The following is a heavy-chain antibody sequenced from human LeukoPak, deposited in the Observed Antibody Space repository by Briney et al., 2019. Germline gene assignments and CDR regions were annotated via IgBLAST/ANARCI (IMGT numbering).Heavy chain of an antibody. CDR3: ARDGTAPGLYFDS. J-gene: IGHJ4*01. D-gene: IGHD6-13*01. V-gene: IGHV3-7*01. Sequence: GGSLRLSCAVSGFIFSDYWMNWVRQAPGKGLKWVASINQNGGEKSYVDSVKGRFTISRDNTKSSVYLQMSSLRAEDTAVYYCARDGTAPGLYFDSWGQGTLVTVSS. CDR2: INQNGGEK. CDR1: GFIFSDYW.